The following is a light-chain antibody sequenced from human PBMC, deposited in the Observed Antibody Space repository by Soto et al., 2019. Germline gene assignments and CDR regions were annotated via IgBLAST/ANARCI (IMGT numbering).Light chain of an antibody. CDR1: SSDIGAYNY. Sequence: QSVLTQPASVSGSPGQSITISCTGTSSDIGAYNYVSWYQQYPGKAPKLMIYGVTNRPSGVSNRFSGSKTGNTASLTISGLQAEDEAEYFCSSYSSTSTLYAFGTGTKVTVL. J-gene: IGLJ1*01. V-gene: IGLV2-14*01. CDR2: GVT. CDR3: SSYSSTSTLYA.